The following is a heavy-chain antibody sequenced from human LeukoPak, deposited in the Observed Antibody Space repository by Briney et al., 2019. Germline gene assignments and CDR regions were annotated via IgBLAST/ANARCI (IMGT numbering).Heavy chain of an antibody. CDR3: AKDGNPYCSGGSCFDLDY. CDR2: ISGSGGST. D-gene: IGHD2-15*01. CDR1: GFTFSSYA. J-gene: IGHJ4*02. V-gene: IGHV3-23*01. Sequence: PGGSLRLSCAASGFTFSSYAMSWVRQAPGKGLEWVSAISGSGGSTYYADSVKGRFTISRDNSKNTLYLQMNSLRAEDTAVYYCAKDGNPYCSGGSCFDLDYWGQGTLVTVS.